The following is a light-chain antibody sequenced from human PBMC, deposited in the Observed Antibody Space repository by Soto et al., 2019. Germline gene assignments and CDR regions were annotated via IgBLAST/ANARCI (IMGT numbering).Light chain of an antibody. CDR2: EVS. CDR1: SSDVGGYNY. J-gene: IGLJ2*01. V-gene: IGLV2-8*01. CDR3: SSYSDSNNVL. Sequence: QSALTQPPSASGSPGQSVTISCTGTSSDVGGYNYVSWYQKYPGKAPKVMLFEVSKRPSGVPDRFSGSKSGNTASLTVSGLQAEDEADYYCSSYSDSNNVLFGGGTKLTVL.